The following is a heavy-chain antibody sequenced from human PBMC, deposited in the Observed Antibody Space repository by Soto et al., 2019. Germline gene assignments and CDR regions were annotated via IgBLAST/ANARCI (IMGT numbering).Heavy chain of an antibody. D-gene: IGHD6-19*01. CDR3: AKDISIAVAGTGGVDY. J-gene: IGHJ4*02. CDR2: ISWNSGSI. V-gene: IGHV3-9*01. CDR1: GFTFDDYA. Sequence: GGSLRLSCAASGFTFDDYAMHWVRQAPGKGLEWVSGISWNSGSIGYADSVKGRFTISRDNAKNSLYLQMNSLRAEDTALYYCAKDISIAVAGTGGVDYWGQETLVTVSS.